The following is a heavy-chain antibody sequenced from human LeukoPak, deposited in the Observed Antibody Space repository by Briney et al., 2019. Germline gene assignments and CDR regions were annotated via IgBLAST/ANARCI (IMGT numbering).Heavy chain of an antibody. CDR3: AREGGPYRPLDY. Sequence: GGSLRLSCAASGFTFSNYWMMWVRQAPGKGLQWVANINQGGSVKNYVDSVKGRITISRDNAKNALFLQMNSLRAEDTAVYYCAREGGPYRPLDYSGQGTLVTVAS. V-gene: IGHV3-7*05. CDR2: INQGGSVK. CDR1: GFTFSNYW. J-gene: IGHJ4*02.